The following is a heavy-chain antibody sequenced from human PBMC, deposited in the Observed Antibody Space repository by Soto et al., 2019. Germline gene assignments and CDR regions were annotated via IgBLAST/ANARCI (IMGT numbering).Heavy chain of an antibody. CDR1: GFTSSGYS. Sequence: PGGSLRLSCVVSGFTSSGYSMNWVRQPPGKGLEWVSYISSSGGTINYADSVKGRFTISRDNAKNSLFLQMNSLRDEDTALYYCARDAWRADIWGQGTMVT. J-gene: IGHJ3*02. V-gene: IGHV3-48*02. CDR2: ISSSGGTI. D-gene: IGHD5-12*01. CDR3: ARDAWRADI.